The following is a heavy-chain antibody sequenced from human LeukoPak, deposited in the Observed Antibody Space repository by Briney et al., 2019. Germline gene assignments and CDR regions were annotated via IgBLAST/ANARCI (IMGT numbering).Heavy chain of an antibody. V-gene: IGHV3-33*01. CDR3: ARGGYCSSTSCYHSNWFDP. J-gene: IGHJ5*02. D-gene: IGHD2-2*01. CDR1: GFTFSSYG. Sequence: GRSLRLSCAASGFTFSSYGMHWVRQAPGKGLEWVAVIWYDGSNKYYADSVKGRFTISRDNSKNTLYLQMNSLRAEDTAVYYCARGGYCSSTSCYHSNWFDPWGQGTLATVSS. CDR2: IWYDGSNK.